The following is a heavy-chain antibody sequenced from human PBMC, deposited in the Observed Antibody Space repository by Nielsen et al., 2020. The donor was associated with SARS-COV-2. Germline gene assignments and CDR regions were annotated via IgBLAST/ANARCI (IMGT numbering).Heavy chain of an antibody. CDR3: ARDNGDSGGWFDP. CDR2: IKRDGSEK. D-gene: IGHD4-23*01. J-gene: IGHJ5*02. Sequence: GESPKISCSTSGFIFSNYWMHWVRQAPGKGLEWVANIKRDGSEKYYVDAVKGRFTISRDNARNSVYLQMNSLRVEDTALYYCARDNGDSGGWFDPWGQGTQVTVSS. V-gene: IGHV3-7*01. CDR1: GFIFSNYW.